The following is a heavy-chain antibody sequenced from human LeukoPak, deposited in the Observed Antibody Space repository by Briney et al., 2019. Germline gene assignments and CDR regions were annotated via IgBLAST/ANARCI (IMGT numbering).Heavy chain of an antibody. D-gene: IGHD3-10*01. Sequence: SQTLSLTCTVTGGSISSGDYYWSSIRQPPRKRLESIGYIYYSGSTYYNPSLKSRVTISVDTSKNQFSLKLSSVTAADTAVYYCARERINGGTGTYIFDYWGQGTLVTVSS. CDR2: IYYSGST. CDR3: ARERINGGTGTYIFDY. J-gene: IGHJ4*02. V-gene: IGHV4-30-4*01. CDR1: GGSISSGDYY.